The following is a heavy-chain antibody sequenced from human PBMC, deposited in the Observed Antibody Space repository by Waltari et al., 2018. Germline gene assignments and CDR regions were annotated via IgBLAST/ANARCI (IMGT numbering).Heavy chain of an antibody. J-gene: IGHJ4*02. CDR2: IYYSGST. Sequence: QLQLQESGPGLVKPSETLSLTCTVSGGSISSSSYYWGWNRQPPGKGLEWIGSIYYSGSTYYNPSLKSRVTISVDTSKNQFSLKLSSVTAADTAVYYCARHSPPGGLWFGELNNYFDYWGQGTLVTVSS. CDR1: GGSISSSSYY. CDR3: ARHSPPGGLWFGELNNYFDY. V-gene: IGHV4-39*01. D-gene: IGHD3-10*01.